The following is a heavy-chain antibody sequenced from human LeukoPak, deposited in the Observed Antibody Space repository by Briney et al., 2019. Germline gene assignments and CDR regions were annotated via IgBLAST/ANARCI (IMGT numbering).Heavy chain of an antibody. D-gene: IGHD1-26*01. CDR2: IYITGST. CDR3: ARVRIGETSYDASDV. Sequence: SETLSLTCTVSGGSISSYYWTWIRQPPGKGLEWIGDIYITGSTNYSPYLKRRVTMSVDTSKNQFSLRLSSVTATDTAVYYCARVRIGETSYDASDVWGLGTMVTVSS. V-gene: IGHV4-59*13. J-gene: IGHJ3*01. CDR1: GGSISSYY.